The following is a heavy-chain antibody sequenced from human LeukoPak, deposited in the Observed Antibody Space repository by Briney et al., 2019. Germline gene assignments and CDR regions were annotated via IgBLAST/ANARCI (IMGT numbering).Heavy chain of an antibody. CDR1: GFTFTRNA. CDR3: AKAHCSSTSCSRADN. Sequence: PGGSLRLSCAASGFTFTRNAMAWVRQAPGKGLEWVSAIDGSGGTTFYADSVKGRVTISRVQSTNTVCLQMNSLRADDTAVYYCAKAHCSSTSCSRADNWGQGTLVTVSS. V-gene: IGHV3-23*01. CDR2: IDGSGGTT. D-gene: IGHD2-2*01. J-gene: IGHJ4*02.